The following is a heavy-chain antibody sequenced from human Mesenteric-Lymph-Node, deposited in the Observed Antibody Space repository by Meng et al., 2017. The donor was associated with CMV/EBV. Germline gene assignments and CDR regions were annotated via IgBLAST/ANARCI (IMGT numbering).Heavy chain of an antibody. CDR2: INPNSGDT. V-gene: IGHV1-2*02. J-gene: IGHJ5*02. CDR3: AIGVGSSWFDP. Sequence: ASVKVSCKASGYTFTGYYIHWVRQAPGQGLEWMGWINPNSGDTNYAQKFQGRVTMTRDTSISTAYMEVSRLRYDDTAMYYCAIGVGSSWFDPWGQGSLVTVSS. CDR1: GYTFTGYY. D-gene: IGHD1-26*01.